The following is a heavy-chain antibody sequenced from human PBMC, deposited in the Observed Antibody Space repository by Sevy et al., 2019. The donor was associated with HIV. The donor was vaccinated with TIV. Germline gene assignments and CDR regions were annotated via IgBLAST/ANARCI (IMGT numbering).Heavy chain of an antibody. J-gene: IGHJ4*02. V-gene: IGHV3-23*01. Sequence: GGSLRLSCAASGFTFSSYAMSWVRQAPGKGLEWVSAISGSGRITYYAYSVKGRFTISRDNPKNTLYLQMNSLRAEDPAVYYCAKEGQGEYYDSSGSFDYWGQGTLVTVSS. CDR3: AKEGQGEYYDSSGSFDY. CDR2: ISGSGRIT. D-gene: IGHD3-22*01. CDR1: GFTFSSYA.